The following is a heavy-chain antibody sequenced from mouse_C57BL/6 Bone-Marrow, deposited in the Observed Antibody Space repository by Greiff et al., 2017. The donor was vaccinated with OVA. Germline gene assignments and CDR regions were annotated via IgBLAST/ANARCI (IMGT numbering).Heavy chain of an antibody. CDR1: GFNIKDDY. CDR3: TTNLLWLRRRAY. D-gene: IGHD2-2*01. J-gene: IGHJ3*01. V-gene: IGHV14-4*01. CDR2: IDPENGDT. Sequence: VQLQQSGAELVRPGASVKLSCTASGFNIKDDYMHWVKQRPEQGLEWIGWIDPENGDTEYASKFQGKATITADTSSNTAYLQLSSQTSEGTAVYYCTTNLLWLRRRAYWGQGTLVTVSA.